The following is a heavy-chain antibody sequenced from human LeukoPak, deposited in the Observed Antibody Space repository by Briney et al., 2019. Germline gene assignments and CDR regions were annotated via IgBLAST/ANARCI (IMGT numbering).Heavy chain of an antibody. CDR1: GFTFSSYA. CDR2: ISGSGATT. Sequence: PGGSLRLSCAASGFTFSSYAMSWVRQAPGKGLEWVSAISGSGATTYYADSVKGRFTISRDKSNNTLYLQMNSLRAEDTAVYYCAKGYAYYYGSGIGGFDYWGQGTLVTVSS. CDR3: AKGYAYYYGSGIGGFDY. D-gene: IGHD3-10*01. J-gene: IGHJ4*02. V-gene: IGHV3-23*01.